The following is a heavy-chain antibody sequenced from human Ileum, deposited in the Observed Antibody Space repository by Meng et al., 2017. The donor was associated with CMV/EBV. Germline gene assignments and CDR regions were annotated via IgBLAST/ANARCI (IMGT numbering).Heavy chain of an antibody. J-gene: IGHJ4*01. Sequence: VQLQESGPRLVTPSVTLSLTCAVSGLSVSNDYWWTWVRQAPGKGLEWIGEVSQDGRTNSNPSLKSRLSMSVDKSKNQFSLNLRSVTAADTASYFCASSSGWWRIDYWGHGTLVTVSS. CDR3: ASSSGWWRIDY. V-gene: IGHV4-4*02. CDR2: VSQDGRT. CDR1: GLSVSNDYW. D-gene: IGHD6-19*01.